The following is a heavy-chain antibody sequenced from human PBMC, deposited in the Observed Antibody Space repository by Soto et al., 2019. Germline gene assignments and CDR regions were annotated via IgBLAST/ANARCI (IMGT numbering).Heavy chain of an antibody. CDR2: IYHSGSI. CDR3: AVGYCGLASCSREYLQR. Sequence: PSETLSLTCAVSGYSISSGYYWGWIRQPPGKGLEWIGTIYHSGSIFYNPSLKSPVTISVNTSKNQFSLKLRSVTAADTAVYYCAVGYCGLASCSREYLQRWGQGTLVTVSS. V-gene: IGHV4-38-2*01. CDR1: GYSISSGYY. J-gene: IGHJ1*01. D-gene: IGHD2-2*01.